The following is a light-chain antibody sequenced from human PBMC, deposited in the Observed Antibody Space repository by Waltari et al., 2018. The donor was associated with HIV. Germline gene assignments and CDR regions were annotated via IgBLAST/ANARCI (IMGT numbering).Light chain of an antibody. CDR3: QHFNSYPFT. CDR2: DAS. CDR1: QGISSA. J-gene: IGKJ3*01. Sequence: AIQLTQSPSSLPASVGDRGTITCRASQGISSALAWYHQKPGKAPKLLIYDASSLESWVPSRFSCSGSVSDFTLTLRSLQPEDFATYYCQHFNSYPFTFGPGTKVHI. V-gene: IGKV1-13*02.